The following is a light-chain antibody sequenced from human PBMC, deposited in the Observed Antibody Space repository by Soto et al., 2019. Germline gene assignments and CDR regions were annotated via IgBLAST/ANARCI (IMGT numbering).Light chain of an antibody. Sequence: EIVLTQSPATLSLSPGDRATLSCKTSQSVGMYLVWYQQKPGQAPRLVIYDASDRATDVPPRFSGDGSGTDFTLTISSLEPEDFAVYFCQQRADWPPTFGQGTKVDIK. CDR2: DAS. V-gene: IGKV3-11*01. CDR3: QQRADWPPT. CDR1: QSVGMY. J-gene: IGKJ1*01.